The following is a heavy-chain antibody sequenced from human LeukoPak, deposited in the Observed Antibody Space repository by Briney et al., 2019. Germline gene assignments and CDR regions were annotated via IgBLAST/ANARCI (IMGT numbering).Heavy chain of an antibody. D-gene: IGHD3-22*01. V-gene: IGHV3-11*01. J-gene: IGHJ4*02. CDR2: ITGSGKTT. CDR1: GFPFSDYY. Sequence: GGSLRLSCAASGFPFSDYYMGWMRQAPGKRLEGVSFITGSGKTTYYADSVKGRFTISRDNVKNSLYLQMNSLRAEDTAVYYCARDLNYYDSSGYQNLDYWGQGTLVTVSS. CDR3: ARDLNYYDSSGYQNLDY.